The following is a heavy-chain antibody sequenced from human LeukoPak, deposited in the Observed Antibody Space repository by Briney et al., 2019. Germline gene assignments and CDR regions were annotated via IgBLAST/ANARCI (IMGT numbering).Heavy chain of an antibody. J-gene: IGHJ4*02. CDR2: ISSNGGST. D-gene: IGHD4-17*01. CDR1: GFTFSSYA. Sequence: GGSLRLSCAASGFTFSSYAMHWVRQAPGRGLEYVSAISSNGGSTYYANSVKGRFTISRDNSKNTLYLQMNSLRAEDTAVYYCARGPTVTTYAYWGQGTLVTVSS. CDR3: ARGPTVTTYAY. V-gene: IGHV3-64*01.